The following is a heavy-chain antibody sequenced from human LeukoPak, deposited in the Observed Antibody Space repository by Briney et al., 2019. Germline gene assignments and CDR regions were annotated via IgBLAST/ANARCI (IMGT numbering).Heavy chain of an antibody. CDR2: INPSGGNT. V-gene: IGHV1-46*01. CDR3: ARALPHRRLMDTAMEQHWFDP. CDR1: GYTFTGYY. Sequence: ASVKVSCKASGYTFTGYYMHWVRQAPGQGLEWMGIINPSGGNTNYAQKFQGRVTMTRDMSTSTVYMELSSLRSEDTAVYYCARALPHRRLMDTAMEQHWFDPWGQGTLVTVSS. D-gene: IGHD5-18*01. J-gene: IGHJ5*02.